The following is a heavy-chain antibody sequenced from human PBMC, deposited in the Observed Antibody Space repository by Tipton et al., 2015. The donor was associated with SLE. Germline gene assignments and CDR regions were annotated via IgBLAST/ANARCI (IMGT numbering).Heavy chain of an antibody. CDR2: IHYSGRT. J-gene: IGHJ3*02. Sequence: TLSLTCTVSTGSMSSYYWTWIRQPPGKGLEWIGYIHYSGRTSYNPSLKSRVTISVDRSKNQFSLRLSSVTAADTAVYYCARDSHFSSVYAFDIWGQGTMVTVSS. V-gene: IGHV4-59*01. CDR1: TGSMSSYY. CDR3: ARDSHFSSVYAFDI. D-gene: IGHD2-2*01.